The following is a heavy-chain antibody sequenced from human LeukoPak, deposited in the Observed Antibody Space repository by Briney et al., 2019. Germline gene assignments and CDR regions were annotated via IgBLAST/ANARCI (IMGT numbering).Heavy chain of an antibody. J-gene: IGHJ3*02. CDR1: GFTFSSYG. Sequence: PGRSLRLSCAASGFTFSSYGMHWVRQAPGKGLEWVAVISYDGSNKYYADSVKGRFTISRDNSKNTLYLQMNSLRAEDTAVYYCAKDSADGYNYLEDAFDIWGRGTMVTVSS. CDR3: AKDSADGYNYLEDAFDI. CDR2: ISYDGSNK. V-gene: IGHV3-30*18. D-gene: IGHD5-24*01.